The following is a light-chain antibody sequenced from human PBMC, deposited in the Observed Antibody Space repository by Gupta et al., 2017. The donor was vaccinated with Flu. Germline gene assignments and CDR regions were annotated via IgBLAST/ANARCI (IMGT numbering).Light chain of an antibody. CDR2: EAT. V-gene: IGLV2-23*01. CDR3: CSYTTADTHV. Sequence: QSALTQPAPVSGSPGQSITLSCTGTNSDVGNYNVVSWYQQHPGKAPKLIISEATKRASGISDRFSGSKSGNTASLTISGLQAEDEADYYCCSYTTADTHVFGTGTKVTVL. J-gene: IGLJ1*01. CDR1: NSDVGNYNV.